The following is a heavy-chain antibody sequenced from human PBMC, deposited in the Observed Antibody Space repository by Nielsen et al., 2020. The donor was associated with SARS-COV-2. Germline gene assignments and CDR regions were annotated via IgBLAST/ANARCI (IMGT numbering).Heavy chain of an antibody. J-gene: IGHJ6*03. D-gene: IGHD2-8*01. CDR2: IYYSGST. CDR3: ARDWGCTNGVCYFPMSYYYYYMDV. V-gene: IGHV4-59*12. Sequence: WIRQPPGKGLEWIGYIYYSGSTNYNPSLKSRVTISVDTSKNQFSLKLSSVTAADTAVYYCARDWGCTNGVCYFPMSYYYYYMDVWGKGTTVTVSS.